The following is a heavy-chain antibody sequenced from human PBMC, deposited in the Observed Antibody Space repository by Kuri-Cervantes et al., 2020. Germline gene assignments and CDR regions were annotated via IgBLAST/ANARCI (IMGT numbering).Heavy chain of an antibody. CDR2: IYYSGST. Sequence: GSLRLSCAVSGYSISSGYYWGWIRQPPGKGLEWIGSIYYSGSTYYNPSLRSRVTISVDTSKNQFSLKLSSVTAADTAVYYCARDSVWVTNPPTTTAQFDPWGQGTLVTVSS. V-gene: IGHV4-38-2*02. CDR3: ARDSVWVTNPPTTTAQFDP. D-gene: IGHD4-17*01. CDR1: GYSISSGYY. J-gene: IGHJ5*02.